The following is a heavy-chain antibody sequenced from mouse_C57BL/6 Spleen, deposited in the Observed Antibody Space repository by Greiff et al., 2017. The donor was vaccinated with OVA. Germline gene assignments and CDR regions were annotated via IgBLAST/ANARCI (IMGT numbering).Heavy chain of an antibody. J-gene: IGHJ2*01. CDR3: ARLGKLRRKSYFDD. D-gene: IGHD4-1*01. Sequence: DVKLVESGGGLVKPGGSLKLSCAASGFTFSSYAMSWVRQTPEKRLEWVATISDGGSYTYYPDNVKGRFPFSRDNAKNHRYLQMSQLKSEDTAMDYCARLGKLRRKSYFDDWGQGTTLTVSS. CDR1: GFTFSSYA. V-gene: IGHV5-4*03. CDR2: ISDGGSYT.